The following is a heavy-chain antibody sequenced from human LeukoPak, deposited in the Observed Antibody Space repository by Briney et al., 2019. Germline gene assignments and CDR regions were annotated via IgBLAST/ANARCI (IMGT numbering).Heavy chain of an antibody. CDR3: ARHMRLGGYRRDYFDY. CDR2: INHSGST. CDR1: GGSFSGYY. D-gene: IGHD3-16*02. J-gene: IGHJ4*02. V-gene: IGHV4-34*01. Sequence: SETLSLTCAVYGGSFSGYYWSWIRQPPGKGLEWIGEINHSGSTNYNPSLKSRVTISVDTSKNQFSLKLSSVTAADTAVYYCARHMRLGGYRRDYFDYWGQGTLVTVSS.